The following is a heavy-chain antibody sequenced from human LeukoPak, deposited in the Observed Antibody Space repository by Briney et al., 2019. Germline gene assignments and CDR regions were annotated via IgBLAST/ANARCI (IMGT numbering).Heavy chain of an antibody. D-gene: IGHD3-10*01. Sequence: GGSLGLSCSASGFTFSSYGMHWVRQAPGKGLEWVAVIWYDGSNKYYADSVKGRFTISRDNSKNTLYLQMNSLRAEDTAVYYCAKDPYYGSGSYYYYYYYMDVWGKGTTVTVSS. CDR2: IWYDGSNK. J-gene: IGHJ6*03. V-gene: IGHV3-33*06. CDR1: GFTFSSYG. CDR3: AKDPYYGSGSYYYYYYYMDV.